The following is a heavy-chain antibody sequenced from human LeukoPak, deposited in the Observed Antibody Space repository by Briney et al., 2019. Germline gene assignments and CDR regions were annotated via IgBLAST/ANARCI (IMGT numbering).Heavy chain of an antibody. V-gene: IGHV3-20*04. CDR1: GFTFDDYG. J-gene: IGHJ6*03. D-gene: IGHD6-19*01. CDR3: ARDRYSSGWYEFGVRYYYYYYMDV. Sequence: GGSLRLSCAASGFTFDDYGMSRVRQAPGKGLEWVSGINWNGGSTGYADSVKGRFTISRDNAKNSLYLQMNSLRAEDTALYYCARDRYSSGWYEFGVRYYYYYYMDVWGKGTTVTVSS. CDR2: INWNGGST.